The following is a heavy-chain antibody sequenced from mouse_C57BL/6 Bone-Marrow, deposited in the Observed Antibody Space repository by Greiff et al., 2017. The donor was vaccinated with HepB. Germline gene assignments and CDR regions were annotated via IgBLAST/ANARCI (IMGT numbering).Heavy chain of an antibody. J-gene: IGHJ2*01. V-gene: IGHV7-1*01. CDR1: GFTFSDFY. CDR3: ARDADDYGLDY. Sequence: EVKLVESGGGLVQSGRSLRLSCATSGFTFSDFYMEWVRQAPGKGLEWIAASRNKANDYTTEYSASVKGRFIVSRDTSQHILYLQMNALRAEDTAIYYCARDADDYGLDYWGQGTTLTVSS. D-gene: IGHD2-4*01. CDR2: SRNKANDYTT.